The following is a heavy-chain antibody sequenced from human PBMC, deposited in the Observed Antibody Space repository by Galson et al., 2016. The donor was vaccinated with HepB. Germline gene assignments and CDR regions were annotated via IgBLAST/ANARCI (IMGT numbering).Heavy chain of an antibody. D-gene: IGHD3-10*01. CDR1: GYTFTSYA. V-gene: IGHV1-3*01. CDR2: INAGNGNT. CDR3: ARFTVQGSVDY. J-gene: IGHJ4*02. Sequence: SVKVSCKASGYTFTSYAMHWMRQAPGQRLEWMGWINAGNGNTKYSQKFQGRVTITRDTSAGTAYMELSSLRSEDTAVYYCARFTVQGSVDYWGQGTLVTVSS.